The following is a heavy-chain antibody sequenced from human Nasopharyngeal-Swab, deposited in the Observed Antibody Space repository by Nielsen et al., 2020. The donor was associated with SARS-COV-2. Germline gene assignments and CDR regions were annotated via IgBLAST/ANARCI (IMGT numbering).Heavy chain of an antibody. D-gene: IGHD6-19*01. V-gene: IGHV4-59*08. CDR3: ARQQWLVYFDY. CDR2: IYYSGST. J-gene: IGHJ4*02. CDR1: GGSISSYY. Sequence: SETLSLTCTVSGGSISSYYWSWIRQPPGKGLEWIGYIYYSGSTYYNPSLKSRVTISVDTSKNQFSLKLSSVTAADTAVYYCARQQWLVYFDYWGQGTLVTVSS.